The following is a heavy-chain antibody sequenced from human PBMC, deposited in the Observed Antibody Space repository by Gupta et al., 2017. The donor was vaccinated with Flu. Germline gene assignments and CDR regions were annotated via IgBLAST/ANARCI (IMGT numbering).Heavy chain of an antibody. CDR1: GGSISSYY. CDR2: IYTSGST. D-gene: IGHD3-10*01. J-gene: IGHJ3*02. V-gene: IGHV4-4*07. CDR3: ARKWAPTTPPMVRGVTDPGAFDT. Sequence: QVQLQESGPGLVKPSETLSLTCTVSGGSISSYYWSWIRQPAGKGLEWIGRIYTSGSTNYNPSLKSRVTMSVDTSKNQFSLKLSSVTGADTAVYYCARKWAPTTPPMVRGVTDPGAFDTWGQGTMVTVSS.